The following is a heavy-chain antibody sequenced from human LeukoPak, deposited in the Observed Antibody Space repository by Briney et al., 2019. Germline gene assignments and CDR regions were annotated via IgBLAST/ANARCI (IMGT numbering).Heavy chain of an antibody. V-gene: IGHV3-7*03. CDR2: IKQDGSEK. Sequence: PGGSLRLSCAASGFTFSSYWMSWVRQAPGKGLEWVANIKQDGSEKYYVDSVKGRFTISRDNAKISLYLQMNSLRADDTAVYYCARAPSGKGWNYYYYGMDVWGKGTTVTVSS. J-gene: IGHJ6*04. D-gene: IGHD1-1*01. CDR1: GFTFSSYW. CDR3: ARAPSGKGWNYYYYGMDV.